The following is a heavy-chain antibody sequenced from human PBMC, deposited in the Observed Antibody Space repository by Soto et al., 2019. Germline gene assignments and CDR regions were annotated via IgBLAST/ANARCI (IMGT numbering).Heavy chain of an antibody. Sequence: QVQLVQSGAEMKKPGSSVKVSCKVSGDSFSSYAISWVRQAPGEGLEWVGGIIPIFETANYAQNFQGRARITAVESTTTAYLEVTRLRPQDTAVFYCAASDSMSWQHDYWGQRALITVSS. J-gene: IGHJ4*02. CDR2: IIPIFETA. V-gene: IGHV1-69*01. CDR1: GDSFSSYA. D-gene: IGHD6-13*01. CDR3: AASDSMSWQHDY.